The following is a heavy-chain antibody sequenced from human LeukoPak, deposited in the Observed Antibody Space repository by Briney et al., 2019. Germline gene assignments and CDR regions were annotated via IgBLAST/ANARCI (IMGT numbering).Heavy chain of an antibody. J-gene: IGHJ4*02. CDR1: GFTFSSYE. Sequence: GGSLRLSCAASGFTFSSYEMNWLPQAPGKGLEWVSAIRGGGGTTYYADSVKGRLTISRDNSKNTLFLQMNSLRAEDTAVYYCAKDREGLSSGYDLEYFDYWGQGTLVTVSS. D-gene: IGHD5-12*01. V-gene: IGHV3-23*01. CDR2: IRGGGGTT. CDR3: AKDREGLSSGYDLEYFDY.